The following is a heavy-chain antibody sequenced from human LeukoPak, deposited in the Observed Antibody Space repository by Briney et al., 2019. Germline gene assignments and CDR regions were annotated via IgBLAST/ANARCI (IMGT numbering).Heavy chain of an antibody. J-gene: IGHJ4*02. CDR2: INPNSGGT. CDR3: ARDFQIAVAASFDY. Sequence: ASVKVSCKASGYTFTGYYMHWVRQAPGQGLEWMGWINPNSGGTNYAQKFQGRVTMTRDTSISTAYMELSRLRSDDTAVYYCARDFQIAVAASFDYWGQGTLVTVSS. D-gene: IGHD6-19*01. V-gene: IGHV1-2*02. CDR1: GYTFTGYY.